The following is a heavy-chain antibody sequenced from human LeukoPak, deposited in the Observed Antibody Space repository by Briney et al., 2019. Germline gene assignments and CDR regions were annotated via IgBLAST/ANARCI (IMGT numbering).Heavy chain of an antibody. J-gene: IGHJ4*02. CDR2: ISGSGGST. D-gene: IGHD3-3*01. CDR1: GFTFSSYA. CDR3: GKDPNFYDLFDY. V-gene: IGHV3-23*01. Sequence: GGSLRLSCAASGFTFSSYAMSWVRQAPGKGLEWVSAISGSGGSTYFADSVKGRFTISRDNSKNTLYPQMNSLRAEDTALYYCGKDPNFYDLFDYWGQGTLVTVSS.